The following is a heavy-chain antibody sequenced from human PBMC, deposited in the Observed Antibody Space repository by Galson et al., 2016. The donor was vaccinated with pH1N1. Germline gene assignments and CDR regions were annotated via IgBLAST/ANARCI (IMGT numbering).Heavy chain of an antibody. Sequence: CAISGDSVSSNSAAWNWIRQSPSRGLEWLGRTYYRSKWFYNYAVSVQGRITINPDTSKNQFTLQLNSVTPEDTAVYYCARHSPGRAVGVFDCWGQGTLVTVSS. J-gene: IGHJ4*02. D-gene: IGHD6-19*01. CDR2: TYYRSKWFY. CDR3: ARHSPGRAVGVFDC. CDR1: GDSVSSNSAA. V-gene: IGHV6-1*01.